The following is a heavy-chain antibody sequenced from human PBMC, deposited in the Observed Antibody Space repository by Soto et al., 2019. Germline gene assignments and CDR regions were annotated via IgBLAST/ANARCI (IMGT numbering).Heavy chain of an antibody. Sequence: SETLSLTCTVSGGSISSSGYYWGWIRQPPGKGLEWIGSIYYSGGTYYNPSLKSRVTISVDTSKNQFSLKLSSVTAADTAVYYCAAIVGATEWNDYWGQGTLVTVSS. J-gene: IGHJ4*02. CDR3: AAIVGATEWNDY. V-gene: IGHV4-39*01. CDR1: GGSISSSGYY. D-gene: IGHD1-26*01. CDR2: IYYSGGT.